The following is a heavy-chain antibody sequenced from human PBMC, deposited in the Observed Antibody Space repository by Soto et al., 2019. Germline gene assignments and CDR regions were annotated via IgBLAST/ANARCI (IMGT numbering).Heavy chain of an antibody. D-gene: IGHD1-1*01. Sequence: QVQLVQSGAEVKKPGSSVKVSCKASGGTFSTYAISWVRQAPGQGLERMGGIIPIFNRPNYAQKFQARLTIAADESSSTAYMELSSLRSEDTAVYYCARQLNWNYYYYGMDVWGQGTTVTVSS. CDR1: GGTFSTYA. CDR3: ARQLNWNYYYYGMDV. J-gene: IGHJ6*02. V-gene: IGHV1-69*12. CDR2: IIPIFNRP.